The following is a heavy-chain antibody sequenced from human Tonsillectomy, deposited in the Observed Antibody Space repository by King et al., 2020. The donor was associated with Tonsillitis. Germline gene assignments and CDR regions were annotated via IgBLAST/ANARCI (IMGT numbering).Heavy chain of an antibody. CDR3: AKRPLVQQLGGYYFDY. CDR2: ISGGGGST. D-gene: IGHD6-13*01. Sequence: VQLVESGGGLVQPGGSLRLSCAASGFTFSDYAMNWVRQAPGKGLEWVSAISGGGGSTYYADSVKGRFTISRDNSKNALYLQMNSLRAEDTAVYYCAKRPLVQQLGGYYFDYWGQGTLVTVSS. CDR1: GFTFSDYA. V-gene: IGHV3-23*04. J-gene: IGHJ4*02.